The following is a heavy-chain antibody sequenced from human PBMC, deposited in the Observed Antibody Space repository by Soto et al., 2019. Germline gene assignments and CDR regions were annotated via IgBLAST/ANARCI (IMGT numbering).Heavy chain of an antibody. CDR2: INPNGGST. D-gene: IGHD2-21*01. CDR1: GYIFTNYY. CDR3: ARGLYSGDK. J-gene: IGHJ4*01. Sequence: ASVKVSCKASGYIFTNYYIHWVRQAPGQGLEWMAIINPNGGSTNCAQEFQGRITLTRDTSTSTVYMDLSSLTSEDTAVYYCARGLYSGDKWGHGMLVTVSS. V-gene: IGHV1-46*01.